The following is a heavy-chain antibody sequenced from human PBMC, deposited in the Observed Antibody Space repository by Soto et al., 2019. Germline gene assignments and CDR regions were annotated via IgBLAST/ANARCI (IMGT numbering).Heavy chain of an antibody. CDR1: GFTFRRYT. Sequence: GWPLRLSFTHSGFTFRRYTMHWVPQAQSKGLVWVAAISYDGSNKYYADSVMGLFTISKDNSKNTLYLQMNTLRAEATAVYYCARDEVGYYGSGEPSYYFDYWCQGAMGTVFS. V-gene: IGHV3-30-3*01. CDR2: ISYDGSNK. D-gene: IGHD3-10*01. CDR3: ARDEVGYYGSGEPSYYFDY. J-gene: IGHJ4*02.